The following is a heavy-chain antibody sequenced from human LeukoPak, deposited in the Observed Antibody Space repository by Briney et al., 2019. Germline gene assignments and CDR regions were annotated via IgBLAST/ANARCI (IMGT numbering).Heavy chain of an antibody. V-gene: IGHV3-21*01. Sequence: GGSLRLSCAASGFTFSSYAMSWVRQAPGKGLEWVSSISSSSYIYYADSVKGRFTISRDNAKNSLYLQMNSLRAEDTAVYYCARAAKPYYDSSGYHLLWGQGTLVAVSS. CDR2: ISSSSYI. J-gene: IGHJ4*02. CDR3: ARAAKPYYDSSGYHLL. CDR1: GFTFSSYA. D-gene: IGHD3-22*01.